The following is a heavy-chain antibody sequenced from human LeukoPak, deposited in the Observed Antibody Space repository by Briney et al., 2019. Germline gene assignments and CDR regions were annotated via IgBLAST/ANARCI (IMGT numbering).Heavy chain of an antibody. D-gene: IGHD6-25*01. V-gene: IGHV3-30*18. J-gene: IGHJ6*02. CDR1: GFTFSSYG. CDR3: AKDSGYYYYGMDV. CDR2: ISYDGRNK. Sequence: PGGSLRLSCAASGFTFSSYGMHWVRQAPGKGLEWVAVISYDGRNKYYADSVKGRFTISRDNSKNTLYLQMNSLRAEDTAVYYCAKDSGYYYYGMDVWGQGTTVTVSS.